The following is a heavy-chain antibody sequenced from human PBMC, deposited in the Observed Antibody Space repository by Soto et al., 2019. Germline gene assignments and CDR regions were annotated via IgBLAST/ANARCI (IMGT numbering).Heavy chain of an antibody. Sequence: ASVKVSCKVSGYALTELSMHWVRQAPGKGLEWMGGFDPEDGETIYAQKFQGRVTMTEDTSTDTAYMELSSLRSEDTAVYYCVTFPADQAFLNQFDYWGQGTLVTVSS. J-gene: IGHJ4*02. CDR3: VTFPADQAFLNQFDY. V-gene: IGHV1-24*01. D-gene: IGHD6-13*01. CDR1: GYALTELS. CDR2: FDPEDGET.